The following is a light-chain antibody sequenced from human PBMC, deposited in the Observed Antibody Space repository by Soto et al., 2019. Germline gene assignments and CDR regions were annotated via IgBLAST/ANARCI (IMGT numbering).Light chain of an antibody. CDR3: QQYGSSPWT. CDR2: GAS. J-gene: IGKJ1*01. CDR1: QSVSSSY. Sequence: ETVMTQSPGTLSFSPGERATLSFSASQSVSSSYLAWYQQKPGQAPRLXIYGASSRATGIPDSFSGSGSGTDFTLTISRLEPEDFAVYYCQQYGSSPWTFGQGTKVDIK. V-gene: IGKV3-20*01.